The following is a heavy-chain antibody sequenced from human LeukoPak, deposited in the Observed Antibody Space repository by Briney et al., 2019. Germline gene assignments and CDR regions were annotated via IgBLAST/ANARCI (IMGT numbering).Heavy chain of an antibody. CDR1: GFTFSNYA. Sequence: GGSLRLSCAPSGFTFSNYAMSWVRQAPGKGLEWVSAISGSGGMTYYADSVKGRFTISRDNSKNMLFLQVNSLRVDDTAVYYCAKDHGSSGWYLQYYFDYWGQGTLVTVSS. J-gene: IGHJ4*02. CDR3: AKDHGSSGWYLQYYFDY. V-gene: IGHV3-23*01. CDR2: ISGSGGMT. D-gene: IGHD6-19*01.